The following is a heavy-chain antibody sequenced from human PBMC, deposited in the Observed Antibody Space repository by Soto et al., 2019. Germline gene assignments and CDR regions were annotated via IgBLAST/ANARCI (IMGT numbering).Heavy chain of an antibody. J-gene: IGHJ4*02. Sequence: EVQLVESGGGLIQPGGSLRLSCAVSGFTVSNNYMSWVRQAPGKGLEGVSVIYSGGYTAYGNSVKGRFTISRDNSKNTLYCQIKTRGAARTAVSYCATHPGGGGYWGQGTLVTVSS. CDR1: GFTVSNNY. CDR2: IYSGGYT. CDR3: ATHPGGGGY. V-gene: IGHV3-53*01. D-gene: IGHD3-10*01.